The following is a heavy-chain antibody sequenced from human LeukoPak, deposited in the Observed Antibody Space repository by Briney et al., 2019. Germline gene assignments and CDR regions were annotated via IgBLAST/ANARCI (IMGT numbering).Heavy chain of an antibody. J-gene: IGHJ4*02. Sequence: PGGSLRLSCVASGFTVSSNYMSWVRQTPGQGRLEWVSVIYTDGRTFYTGSVTGRFTIPRDNSKNTLYLQMNSLRAEDTAVYYCARGQIYGTGSYFFDHWGQGTLVTVSS. CDR2: IYTDGRT. CDR3: ARGQIYGTGSYFFDH. D-gene: IGHD3-10*01. CDR1: GFTVSSNY. V-gene: IGHV3-66*01.